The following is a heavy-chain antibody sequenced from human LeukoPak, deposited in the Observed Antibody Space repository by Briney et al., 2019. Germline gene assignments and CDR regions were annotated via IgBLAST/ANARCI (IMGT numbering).Heavy chain of an antibody. CDR2: IYYSGST. V-gene: IGHV4-39*01. Sequence: PSETLSLTCTVSGGSISSSSYYWGWIRQPPGKGLEWIGSIYYSGSTYYNPSLKSRVTISVDTSKNQFSLKLSSVTAADTAVYYCARHDGGYCSSTSCYILRVFDYWGQGTLVTVSS. D-gene: IGHD2-2*02. CDR3: ARHDGGYCSSTSCYILRVFDY. CDR1: GGSISSSSYY. J-gene: IGHJ4*02.